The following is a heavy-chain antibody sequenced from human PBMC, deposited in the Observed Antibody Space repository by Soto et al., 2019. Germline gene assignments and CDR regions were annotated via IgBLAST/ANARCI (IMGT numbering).Heavy chain of an antibody. CDR2: IYWDDDK. CDR1: GFSLSTSGVG. V-gene: IGHV2-5*02. D-gene: IGHD3-9*01. CDR3: ARMGRYYDILTGYSWTIDY. J-gene: IGHJ4*02. Sequence: QITLKESGPTLVKPTQTLTLTCTFSGFSLSTSGVGVGWIRQPPGKALEGLALIYWDDDKRYSPSLERRLTIAKDTSKNKVVLTMTNMDPVDTAPYYCARMGRYYDILTGYSWTIDYWGQGTLVTVSS.